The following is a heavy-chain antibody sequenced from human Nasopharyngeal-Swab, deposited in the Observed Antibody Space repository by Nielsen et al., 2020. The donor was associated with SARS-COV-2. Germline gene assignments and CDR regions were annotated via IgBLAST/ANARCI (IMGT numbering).Heavy chain of an antibody. V-gene: IGHV1-46*01. J-gene: IGHJ4*02. Sequence: ASVKVSCKASGYTFTSYYMHWVRQAPGQGLEWMGIINPSGGSTSYAQKFQGRVTMTRDTSISTAYMELSRLRSDDTAVYYCARGGAAAGLELGVYWGQGTLVTVSS. CDR3: ARGGAAAGLELGVY. CDR2: INPSGGST. D-gene: IGHD6-13*01. CDR1: GYTFTSYY.